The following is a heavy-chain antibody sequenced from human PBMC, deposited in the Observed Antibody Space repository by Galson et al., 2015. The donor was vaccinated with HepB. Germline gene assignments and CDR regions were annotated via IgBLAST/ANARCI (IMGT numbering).Heavy chain of an antibody. CDR1: GYTFTSYG. V-gene: IGHV1-18*04. CDR3: ASRRSSYCGGDCFDY. J-gene: IGHJ4*02. Sequence: SVKVSCKASGYTFTSYGISWVRQAPGQGLEWMGWISAYNGNTNYAQKPQGRVTMTTDTSTSTAYMELRSLRSDDTAVYYCASRRSSYCGGDCFDYWGQGTLVTVSS. CDR2: ISAYNGNT. D-gene: IGHD2-21*01.